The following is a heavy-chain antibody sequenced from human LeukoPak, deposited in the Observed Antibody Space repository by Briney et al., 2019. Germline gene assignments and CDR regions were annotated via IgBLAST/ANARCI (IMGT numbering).Heavy chain of an antibody. CDR2: FYYSGST. Sequence: SETLSLTCSVSGVSISRYYWNWIRQPPGKGLEWIGYFYYSGSTNYNPSLKSRVTISVDTSKNQFSLKLTCVTAADTAVYYCARDTSGWNYFDYWGLGTLVTVSS. CDR1: GVSISRYY. J-gene: IGHJ4*02. CDR3: ARDTSGWNYFDY. D-gene: IGHD6-19*01. V-gene: IGHV4-59*01.